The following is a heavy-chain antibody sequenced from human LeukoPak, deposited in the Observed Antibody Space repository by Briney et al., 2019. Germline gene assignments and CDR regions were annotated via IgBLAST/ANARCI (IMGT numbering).Heavy chain of an antibody. Sequence: PGGSLRLSCAASGFTFSNAWMTWVRQAPGKGLEWVGRIKSKTDGGTTDYAAPVKGRFTISRDDSKNTLYLQMNSLKTEDTAVYYCITPLREWEQWNHWGQGTLVTVSS. D-gene: IGHD1/OR15-1a*01. J-gene: IGHJ5*02. CDR2: IKSKTDGGTT. CDR3: ITPLREWEQWNH. CDR1: GFTFSNAW. V-gene: IGHV3-15*01.